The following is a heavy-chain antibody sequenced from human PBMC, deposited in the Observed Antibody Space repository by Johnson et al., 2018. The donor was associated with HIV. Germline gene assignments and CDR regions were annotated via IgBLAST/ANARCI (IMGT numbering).Heavy chain of an antibody. V-gene: IGHV3-66*02. Sequence: VQLVESGGGLVQPGGSLRLSCAASGFTVSSNYMSWVRQAPGKGMEWVSVIYSGGSTYYADSVKGRFTISRDNSKNTLYLQMNSLRAEDTAVYYCASSRRGQQLVPLAFDIWGRGTMVTVSS. CDR2: IYSGGST. CDR1: GFTVSSNY. CDR3: ASSRRGQQLVPLAFDI. D-gene: IGHD6-13*01. J-gene: IGHJ3*02.